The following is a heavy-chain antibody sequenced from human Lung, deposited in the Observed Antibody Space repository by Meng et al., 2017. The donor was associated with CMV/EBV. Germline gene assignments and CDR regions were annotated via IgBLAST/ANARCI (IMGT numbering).Heavy chain of an antibody. Sequence: QVQLVPSGDEVKKPRASVKVSCKASGYTFTGYYLHWVRQAPGQGLEWMGWINPNTGGTKYAQKFQGWVTLTRDTSISTAYMELSRLRSDDTAVYYCARGRYELIWGLFDPWGQGTLVTVSS. D-gene: IGHD1-1*01. V-gene: IGHV1-2*04. CDR1: GYTFTGYY. CDR2: INPNTGGT. J-gene: IGHJ5*02. CDR3: ARGRYELIWGLFDP.